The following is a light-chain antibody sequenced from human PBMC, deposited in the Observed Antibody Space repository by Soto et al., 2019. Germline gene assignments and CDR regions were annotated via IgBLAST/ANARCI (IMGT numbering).Light chain of an antibody. CDR2: EAT. J-gene: IGLJ3*02. CDR3: CSYAGGSTLV. V-gene: IGLV2-11*01. CDR1: SSDVGGYNY. Sequence: QSALTQPRSVSGSPGQSVTISCTGTSSDVGGYNYVSWYQQHPGKAPKLIIYEATKRPSGVSNRFSGSKSGNTASLTISGLQTEDEADYYCCSYAGGSTLVFGGGTKLTVL.